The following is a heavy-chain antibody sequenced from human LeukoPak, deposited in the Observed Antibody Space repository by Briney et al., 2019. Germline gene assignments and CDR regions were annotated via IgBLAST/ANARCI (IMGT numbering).Heavy chain of an antibody. CDR2: IYYSGST. J-gene: IGHJ4*02. D-gene: IGHD5-18*01. CDR1: GGSISSYY. Sequence: SETLSLTCTVSGGSISSYYWSWIRQPPGKGLEWIGYIYYSGSTNYNPSLKSRVTISVDTSKNQFSLKLSSVTAADTAVYYCAREGGYSYGALYYFDYWGQGTLVTVSS. V-gene: IGHV4-59*01. CDR3: AREGGYSYGALYYFDY.